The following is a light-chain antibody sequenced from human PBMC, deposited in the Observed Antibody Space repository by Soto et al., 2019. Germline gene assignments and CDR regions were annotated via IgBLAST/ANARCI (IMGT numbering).Light chain of an antibody. CDR3: QNYSSALLT. Sequence: DIQMTQSPSSLSASVGDRVTITCRASQGISNYLDWYQQKPGKVPKLLIYGASTLQLGVPSRFSGSGSGTNFTLTISSLQPKDVATYYSQNYSSALLTFGGGTKVEIE. CDR1: QGISNY. CDR2: GAS. V-gene: IGKV1-27*01. J-gene: IGKJ4*01.